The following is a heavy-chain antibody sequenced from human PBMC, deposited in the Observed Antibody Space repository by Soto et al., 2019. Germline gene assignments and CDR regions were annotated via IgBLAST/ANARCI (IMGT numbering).Heavy chain of an antibody. CDR3: ARDRYDYGSGNYYNRIDF. V-gene: IGHV1-69*01. D-gene: IGHD3-10*01. CDR1: GGIFSTYA. Sequence: QVQLVQSGAEVKKPGSSVKVSCKASGGIFSTYAISWLRQAPGQGLEWMGGIIPLFGTPNYAQRFQGRVTITADDSTSTAYMELSRLRSEDTAVYYCARDRYDYGSGNYYNRIDFWGQGTLVTVSS. CDR2: IIPLFGTP. J-gene: IGHJ4*02.